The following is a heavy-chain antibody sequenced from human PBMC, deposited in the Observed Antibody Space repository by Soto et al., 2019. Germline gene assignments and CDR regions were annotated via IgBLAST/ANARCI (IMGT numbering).Heavy chain of an antibody. D-gene: IGHD2-15*01. CDR3: ARDPHSLNC. V-gene: IGHV3-48*01. J-gene: IGHJ4*02. Sequence: HPGGSLRLSCEASGFTFSTYSMNWVRQAPGKGLERVSYIRGSGTTTHYADSVKGRFTISRDNAKNSLYLQMNSLRVEDTAVYYCARDPHSLNCWGQGILVTVSS. CDR1: GFTFSTYS. CDR2: IRGSGTTT.